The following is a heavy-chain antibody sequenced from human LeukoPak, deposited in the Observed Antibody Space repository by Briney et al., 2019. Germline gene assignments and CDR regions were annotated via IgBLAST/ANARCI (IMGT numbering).Heavy chain of an antibody. J-gene: IGHJ5*02. CDR3: ARRLTQYDCFDP. V-gene: IGHV6-1*01. CDR2: TYYRSKWYN. CDR1: GDSVSSNSAA. D-gene: IGHD2-2*01. Sequence: SQTLSLTCAISGDSVSSNSAAWNWIRQSPSRGLEWLGRTYYRSKWYNDYAVSVKSRITVDPDTSKNQFSLHLNSVTPEDTAVYYCARRLTQYDCFDPWGQGILVTVSS.